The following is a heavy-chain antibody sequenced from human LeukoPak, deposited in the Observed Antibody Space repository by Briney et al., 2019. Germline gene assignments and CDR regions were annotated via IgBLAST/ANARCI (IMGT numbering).Heavy chain of an antibody. CDR2: IWYDGSNK. Sequence: GGSLRLSCAASGFTFSSYGMHWVRQASGKGLEWVAVIWYDGSNKYYADSVKGRFTISRDNSKNTLYLQMNSLRAEDTAVYYCARVQLGGPHWVYYYMDVWGKGTTVTVSS. D-gene: IGHD7-27*01. J-gene: IGHJ6*03. CDR1: GFTFSSYG. CDR3: ARVQLGGPHWVYYYMDV. V-gene: IGHV3-33*01.